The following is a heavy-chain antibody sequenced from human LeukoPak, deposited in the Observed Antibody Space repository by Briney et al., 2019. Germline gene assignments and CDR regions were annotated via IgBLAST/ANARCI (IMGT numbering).Heavy chain of an antibody. CDR2: IYYSGST. V-gene: IGHV4-59*01. Sequence: SETLSLTCTVSGGSISSYYWSWIRQPPGKGLEWIGYIYYSGSTNYNPSLKSRVTISVDTSKNQFSLKLSSVTAADTAVYYCARGGGLNYYYYYMDVWGKGTTVTISS. CDR1: GGSISSYY. CDR3: ARGGGLNYYYYYMDV. D-gene: IGHD3-16*01. J-gene: IGHJ6*03.